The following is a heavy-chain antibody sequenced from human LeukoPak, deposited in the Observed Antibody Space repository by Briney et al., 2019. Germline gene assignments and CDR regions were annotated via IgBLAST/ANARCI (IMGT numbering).Heavy chain of an antibody. J-gene: IGHJ4*02. D-gene: IGHD7-27*01. Sequence: GASVKVSCKASGFTFTAYYMHWVRQAPGQRLEWIGWINPNRGGTNYAQNFQGRVIMTWDTSISTASMELSRLRSDDTAVYYCSRGPHWGPHFDFWGQGTLVTVSS. CDR3: SRGPHWGPHFDF. CDR2: INPNRGGT. V-gene: IGHV1-2*02. CDR1: GFTFTAYY.